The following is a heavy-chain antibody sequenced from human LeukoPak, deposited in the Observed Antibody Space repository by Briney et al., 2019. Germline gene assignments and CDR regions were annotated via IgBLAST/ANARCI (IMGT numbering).Heavy chain of an antibody. V-gene: IGHV4-59*01. CDR3: AIVHGGHSLRPSDI. CDR2: IYYSGST. D-gene: IGHD4-23*01. CDR1: GGSISSYY. Sequence: TPPQTLTLTCTVSGGSISSYYWSWIRQPPGKGLEFIGYIYYSGSTNYNPSLKSRVTISIDTSKNQFSLKLSSVTAADTAVYYCAIVHGGHSLRPSDIWGQGTMVTVSS. J-gene: IGHJ3*02.